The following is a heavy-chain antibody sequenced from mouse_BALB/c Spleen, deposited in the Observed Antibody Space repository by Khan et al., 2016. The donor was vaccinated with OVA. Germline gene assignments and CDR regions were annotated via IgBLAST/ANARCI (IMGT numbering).Heavy chain of an antibody. CDR3: ARSSSYWYSDF. J-gene: IGHJ1*01. Sequence: QIQLVQSGPELKKPGETVKISCKASGFTFTNYGMNWVKQAPGKGLKWMGWINTYPGEPTYGDDFQGRFALSLATSASTAYLQINNLINEDMSTYFCARSSSYWYSDFWGAGTTVTVSS. CDR1: GFTFTNYG. CDR2: INTYPGEP. D-gene: IGHD1-3*01. V-gene: IGHV9-1*02.